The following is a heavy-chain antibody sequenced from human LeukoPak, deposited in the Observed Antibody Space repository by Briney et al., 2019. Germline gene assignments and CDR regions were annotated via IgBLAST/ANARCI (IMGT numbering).Heavy chain of an antibody. CDR2: IRSSGSTI. CDR3: ARDMGARTYYYDSSGYGTDY. J-gene: IGHJ4*02. Sequence: GGSLRLSCAASGFIFSSYEMNWVRQAPGRGLEWVSYIRSSGSTIYYADSVKGRFTISRDNAKNSLYLQMNSLRAEDTAVYYCARDMGARTYYYDSSGYGTDYWGQGTLVTVSS. CDR1: GFIFSSYE. D-gene: IGHD3-22*01. V-gene: IGHV3-48*03.